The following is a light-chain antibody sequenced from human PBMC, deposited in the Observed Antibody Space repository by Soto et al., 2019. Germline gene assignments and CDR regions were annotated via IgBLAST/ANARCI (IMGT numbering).Light chain of an antibody. CDR3: QQRSNWRT. CDR2: DAS. V-gene: IGKV3-11*01. J-gene: IGKJ1*01. CDR1: QSVSSY. Sequence: EIVFTQAAATLSLSPGERATLSCRASQSVSSYLAWYQQKPGQAPRLLIYDASNRATGIPARFSGSGSGTDFTLTISSLEPEDFAVYYCQQRSNWRTFGQGTKVDIK.